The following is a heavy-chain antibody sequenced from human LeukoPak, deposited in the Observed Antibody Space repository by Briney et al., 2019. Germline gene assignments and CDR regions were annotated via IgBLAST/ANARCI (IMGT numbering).Heavy chain of an antibody. D-gene: IGHD3-10*01. CDR2: ISSSSSTI. CDR1: GFTFSSYS. CDR3: ARDIGSGKNMDV. J-gene: IGHJ6*03. Sequence: GGSLRLSCAASGFTFSSYSMNWVRQAPGKGLEWVSYISSSSSTIYYADSVKGRFTISRDNAKNSLYLQMNSLRAEDTAVYYCARDIGSGKNMDVWGKGTTVTVSS. V-gene: IGHV3-48*01.